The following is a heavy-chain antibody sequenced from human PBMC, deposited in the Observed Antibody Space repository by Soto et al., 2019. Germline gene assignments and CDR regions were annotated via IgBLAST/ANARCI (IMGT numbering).Heavy chain of an antibody. D-gene: IGHD3-16*02. CDR2: TYYRSKWYN. Sequence: SRTLSLTCAISGDSVSSNSAAWNWIRQSPSRDLASLGRTYYRSKWYNDYAVSVKSRITINPDTSKNQFSLQLNSVTPEDTAVYYCARGQYYDYVWGSYRWSPDAFDIWGQGTMVTVSS. V-gene: IGHV6-1*01. J-gene: IGHJ3*02. CDR3: ARGQYYDYVWGSYRWSPDAFDI. CDR1: GDSVSSNSAA.